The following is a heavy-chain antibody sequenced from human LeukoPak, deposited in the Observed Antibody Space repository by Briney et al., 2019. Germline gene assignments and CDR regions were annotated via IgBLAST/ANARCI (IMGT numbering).Heavy chain of an antibody. Sequence: KTSETLSLTCSDSGGSNSSYYWGWTRQPPGKGLEWIGYIYYSGSTNYNPSLKSRVTISADTPKNQASLKLSSVTAADTALDYCARRRDFFHDWRQGTLVTVSS. CDR3: ARRRDFFHD. CDR1: GGSNSSYY. J-gene: IGHJ4*02. V-gene: IGHV4-59*08. D-gene: IGHD2/OR15-2a*01. CDR2: IYYSGST.